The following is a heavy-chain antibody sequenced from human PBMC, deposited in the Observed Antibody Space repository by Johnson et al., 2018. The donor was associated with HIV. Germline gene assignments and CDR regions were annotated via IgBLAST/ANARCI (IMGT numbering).Heavy chain of an antibody. CDR1: GFTFSDYY. D-gene: IGHD2-15*01. J-gene: IGHJ3*02. CDR2: ISSSGSTI. Sequence: VQVVESGGGLVQPGGSLRLSCAASGFTFSDYYMTWIRQAQGKGLEWVSYISSSGSTISYADSVKGRFTISRDNAKNSLSLQMNSWRAEDKAVYYCARYPVGSVVAAARDKDACDIWGQGTMVTVSS. CDR3: ARYPVGSVVAAARDKDACDI. V-gene: IGHV3-11*04.